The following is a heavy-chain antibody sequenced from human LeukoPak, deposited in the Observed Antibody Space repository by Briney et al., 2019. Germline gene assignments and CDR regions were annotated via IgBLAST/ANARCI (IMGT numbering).Heavy chain of an antibody. Sequence: PGGSLRLSCAASGFTFSDYYMSWIRQAPGKGLEWVSYISSSGSTIYYADSVKGRFTISRDNAKNSLYLQMNSLRAEDTAVYYCAREVRGHIVVVTGTPVSVYWGQGTLVTVSS. V-gene: IGHV3-11*04. CDR2: ISSSGSTI. D-gene: IGHD2-21*02. CDR1: GFTFSDYY. J-gene: IGHJ4*02. CDR3: AREVRGHIVVVTGTPVSVY.